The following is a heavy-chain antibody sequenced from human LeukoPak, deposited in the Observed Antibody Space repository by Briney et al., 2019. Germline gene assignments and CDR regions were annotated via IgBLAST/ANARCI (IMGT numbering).Heavy chain of an antibody. V-gene: IGHV1-46*01. CDR1: GYTFTSYY. CDR2: INPSGGST. D-gene: IGHD3-10*01. J-gene: IGHJ4*02. Sequence: ASVKVSCKASGYTFTSYYMHWVRQAPGQGLEWMGIINPSGGSTSYAQKLQGRVTMTTDTSTSTAYMELRSLRSDDTAVYYCARPRGFYYYGSGSYPFDYWGQGTLVTVSS. CDR3: ARPRGFYYYGSGSYPFDY.